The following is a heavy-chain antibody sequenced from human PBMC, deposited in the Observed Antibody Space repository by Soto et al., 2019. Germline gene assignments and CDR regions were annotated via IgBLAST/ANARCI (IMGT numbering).Heavy chain of an antibody. J-gene: IGHJ4*02. Sequence: LSLTCAVYGGSFSGYYWSWIRQPPGKGLEWIGEINHSGSTNYNPSLKSRVTISVDTSKNQFSLKLSSVTAADTAVYYCARGPYCSSTSCNGGNFDYWGQGTLVTVS. D-gene: IGHD2-2*01. CDR2: INHSGST. CDR1: GGSFSGYY. CDR3: ARGPYCSSTSCNGGNFDY. V-gene: IGHV4-34*01.